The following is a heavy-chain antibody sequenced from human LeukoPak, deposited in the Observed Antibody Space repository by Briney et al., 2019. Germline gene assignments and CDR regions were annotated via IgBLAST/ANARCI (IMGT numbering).Heavy chain of an antibody. D-gene: IGHD3-16*01. CDR3: ARVGRGGATYGYVDY. CDR1: GGSISSGDYY. V-gene: IGHV4-31*03. Sequence: SQTLSLTCTVSGGSISSGDYYWSWIRLHPGKGLEWIGYIYYSGIAYYNPSLKSRVTISVDTSKNQFSLNLSSVTAADTAVYYCARVGRGGATYGYVDYWGQGALVTVSS. J-gene: IGHJ4*02. CDR2: IYYSGIA.